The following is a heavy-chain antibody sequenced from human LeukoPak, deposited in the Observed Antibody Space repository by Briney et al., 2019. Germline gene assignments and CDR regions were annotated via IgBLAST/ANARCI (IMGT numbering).Heavy chain of an antibody. CDR3: ARDFDYYDSPTTDY. V-gene: IGHV1-2*06. Sequence: GASVKVSCKASGYTFTGYYMHLVRQAPGQGLEWMGRINPNIGGTNYAKKFQGRVTMTRDTSISTAYMELSRLRSDDTAVYYCARDFDYYDSPTTDYWGQGTLVTVSS. J-gene: IGHJ4*02. CDR1: GYTFTGYY. CDR2: INPNIGGT. D-gene: IGHD3-22*01.